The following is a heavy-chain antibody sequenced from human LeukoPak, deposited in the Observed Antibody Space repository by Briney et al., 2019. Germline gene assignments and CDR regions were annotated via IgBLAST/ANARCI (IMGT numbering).Heavy chain of an antibody. D-gene: IGHD2-15*01. Sequence: GGSLRLSCAASGFTFSTYWMSWVRQAPGKGLEWVANRNQDGSEKYYEDSVKGRFTISRDNAKNSLYLQMTSLRAEDTAVYYCARYFYCSGGSCYSRPFDYWGQGTLVTVSS. CDR3: ARYFYCSGGSCYSRPFDY. CDR1: GFTFSTYW. CDR2: RNQDGSEK. V-gene: IGHV3-7*01. J-gene: IGHJ4*02.